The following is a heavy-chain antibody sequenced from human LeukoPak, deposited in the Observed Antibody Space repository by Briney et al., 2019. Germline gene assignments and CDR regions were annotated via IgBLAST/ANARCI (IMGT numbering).Heavy chain of an antibody. CDR2: ISGSGGST. Sequence: HTGGSLRLSCAASGFTFSSYAMSWVRQAPGKGLEWVSAISGSGGSTYYADSVKGRFTISRDNSKNTLYLQMNSLRAEDTAVYYCAKDGRDGYNSYFDYWGQGTLVTVSS. CDR3: AKDGRDGYNSYFDY. J-gene: IGHJ4*02. CDR1: GFTFSSYA. V-gene: IGHV3-23*01. D-gene: IGHD5-24*01.